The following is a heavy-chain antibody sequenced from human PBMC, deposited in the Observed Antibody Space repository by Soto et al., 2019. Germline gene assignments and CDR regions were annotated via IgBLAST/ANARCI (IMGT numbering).Heavy chain of an antibody. V-gene: IGHV3-23*01. CDR1: GFTFSSYA. J-gene: IGHJ6*02. Sequence: GGSLRLSCAASGFTFSSYAMSWVRQAPGKGLEWVSAISGSGGSTYYADSVKGRFTISRDNSKNTLYLQMNSLRAEDTAVYYCATGYSGYDSWDGYYYGMDVWGQGTTVTVSS. D-gene: IGHD5-12*01. CDR3: ATGYSGYDSWDGYYYGMDV. CDR2: ISGSGGST.